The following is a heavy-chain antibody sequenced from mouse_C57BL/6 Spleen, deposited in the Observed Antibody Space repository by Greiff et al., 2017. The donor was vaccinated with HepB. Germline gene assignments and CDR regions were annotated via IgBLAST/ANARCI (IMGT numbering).Heavy chain of an antibody. Sequence: QVQLQQPGAELVMPGASVKLSCKASGYTFTSYWMHWVKQRPGQGLEWIGEIDPSDSYTNYNQKFKGKSTLTVDKSSSTAYMQLSSLTSEDSAVYYCARGGYDSKGYFDVWGTGTTVTVSS. CDR2: IDPSDSYT. J-gene: IGHJ1*03. D-gene: IGHD2-5*01. CDR3: ARGGYDSKGYFDV. CDR1: GYTFTSYW. V-gene: IGHV1-69*01.